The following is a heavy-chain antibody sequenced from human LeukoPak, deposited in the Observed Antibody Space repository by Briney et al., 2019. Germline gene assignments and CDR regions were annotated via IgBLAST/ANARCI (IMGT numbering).Heavy chain of an antibody. D-gene: IGHD3-16*01. J-gene: IGHJ6*03. CDR3: ARDLMTNYYYYYYMDV. V-gene: IGHV4-4*07. CDR2: IYTTRTT. Sequence: XIYTTRTTNYNPSLKRRVTISVETSKNQFSLKLSSVTAADTAVYYCARDLMTNYYYYYYMDVWGKGTTVTVSS.